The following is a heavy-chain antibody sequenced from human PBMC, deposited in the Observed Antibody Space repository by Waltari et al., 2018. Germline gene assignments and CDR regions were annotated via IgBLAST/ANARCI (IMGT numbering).Heavy chain of an antibody. J-gene: IGHJ6*03. CDR2: IYTSGST. V-gene: IGHV4-4*07. CDR1: GGSISSYY. D-gene: IGHD3-3*01. Sequence: QVQLQESGPGLVKPSETLSLTCTVSGGSISSYYWSWIRQPAGKGLEWIGRIYTSGSTNYNPPLKSRVTMSVDTSKNQFSRKLSSVTAADTAVYYCARGAGSIFGVVHYYYMDVWGKGTTVTISS. CDR3: ARGAGSIFGVVHYYYMDV.